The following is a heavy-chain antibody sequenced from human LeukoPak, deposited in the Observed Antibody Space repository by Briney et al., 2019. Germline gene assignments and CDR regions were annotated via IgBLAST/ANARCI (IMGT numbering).Heavy chain of an antibody. J-gene: IGHJ4*02. D-gene: IGHD2-15*01. Sequence: GGSLRLSCVATGLTFSGSAMSWVRQAPGKGLEWVAAISGSGGYTSYADSVKGRFTISRDNSKNTLYLQMNSLRAEDTAVYYCAKDVAGLSGDFDYWGQGTLVTVSS. CDR2: ISGSGGYT. CDR1: GLTFSGSA. V-gene: IGHV3-23*01. CDR3: AKDVAGLSGDFDY.